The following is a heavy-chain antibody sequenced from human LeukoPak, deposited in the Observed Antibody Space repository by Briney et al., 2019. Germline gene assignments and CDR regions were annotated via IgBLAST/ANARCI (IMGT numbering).Heavy chain of an antibody. CDR2: IRYDGSNK. V-gene: IGHV3-30*02. Sequence: GGSLRLSCAASGFTFSSYGMHWVRQAPGKGLEWVAFIRYDGSNKYYADSVKGRFTISRDNSKNTLYLQMNSLRAEDTAVYYCAKDGYGLQRATFDYWGQGTLVTVSS. CDR1: GFTFSSYG. D-gene: IGHD4-17*01. J-gene: IGHJ4*02. CDR3: AKDGYGLQRATFDY.